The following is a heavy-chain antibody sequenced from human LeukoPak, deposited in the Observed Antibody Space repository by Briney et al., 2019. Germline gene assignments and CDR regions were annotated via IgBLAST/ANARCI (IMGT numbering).Heavy chain of an antibody. V-gene: IGHV4-59*01. CDR2: NYYSGST. CDR3: ARGELSGWYNWFDP. CDR1: GGSISSYY. D-gene: IGHD6-19*01. Sequence: KSSETLSLTCTVSGGSISSYYWSWIRQPPGKGLEWIGYNYYSGSTNYNPSLKSRVTISVDTSKNQFSLKLSSVTAADTAVYYCARGELSGWYNWFDPWGQGTLVTVSS. J-gene: IGHJ5*02.